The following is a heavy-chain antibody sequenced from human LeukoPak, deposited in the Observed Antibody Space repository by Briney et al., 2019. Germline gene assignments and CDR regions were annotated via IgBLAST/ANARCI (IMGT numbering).Heavy chain of an antibody. CDR2: TNSDGNST. V-gene: IGHV3-74*01. D-gene: IGHD5-18*01. CDR3: ARDLSGVTGYTYGRGIDY. CDR1: GFIFSNYW. J-gene: IGHJ4*02. Sequence: GGSLRLSCAASGFIFSNYWMHWVRQAPGKGLVWVSRTNSDGNSTNYADSVKGRFTISRDNAKTSLYLQMNSLRAEDTAVYYCARDLSGVTGYTYGRGIDYWGQGTLVTVSS.